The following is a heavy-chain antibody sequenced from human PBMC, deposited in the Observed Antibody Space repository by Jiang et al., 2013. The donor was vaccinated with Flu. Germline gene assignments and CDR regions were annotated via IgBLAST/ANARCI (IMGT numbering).Heavy chain of an antibody. CDR1: GGSISTYH. Sequence: GLVKPSETLSLTCTVSGGSISTYHWSWIRQPPGKGLEWIGYINFSGSTYYNPSLKSRVTISVDTSKNQFSLKLSSVTAADTAVYYCARHAQAIYSSGWFSVYWGQGTLVTVSS. V-gene: IGHV4-59*04. J-gene: IGHJ4*02. CDR2: INFSGST. D-gene: IGHD6-19*01. CDR3: ARHAQAIYSSGWFSVY.